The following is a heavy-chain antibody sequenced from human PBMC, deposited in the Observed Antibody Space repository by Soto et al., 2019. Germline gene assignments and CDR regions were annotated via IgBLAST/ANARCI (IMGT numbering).Heavy chain of an antibody. D-gene: IGHD3-3*01. CDR3: AKGYDFWSGYSLAGTDV. J-gene: IGHJ6*03. Sequence: GVSLRLSFAASGFTFSSDSMSWVRQAPGKGLEWVSAISGSGGSTYYADSVKGRFTISRDNSKNTLYLQMNSLRAEDTAVYYCAKGYDFWSGYSLAGTDVWGKGTTVTVSS. CDR1: GFTFSSDS. V-gene: IGHV3-23*01. CDR2: ISGSGGST.